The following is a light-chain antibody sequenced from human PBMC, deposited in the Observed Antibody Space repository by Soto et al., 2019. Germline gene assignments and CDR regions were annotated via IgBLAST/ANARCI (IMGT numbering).Light chain of an antibody. V-gene: IGKV1-5*01. CDR3: QQYKSYST. Sequence: MTQSPLSLPVSPGEPASISCRSSQSLNSRLAWYQQRPGKAPKLLIYDASTLESGVPSRFSGSGSGTEFTLTINNLQPDDLATYICQQYKSYSTFGRGTKVDIK. J-gene: IGKJ1*01. CDR2: DAS. CDR1: QSLNSR.